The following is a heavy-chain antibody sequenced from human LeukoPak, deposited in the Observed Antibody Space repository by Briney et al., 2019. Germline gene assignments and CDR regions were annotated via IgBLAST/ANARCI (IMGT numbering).Heavy chain of an antibody. CDR1: GGTFSSYA. J-gene: IGHJ4*02. V-gene: IGHV1-69*13. Sequence: GASVKVSCKASGGTFSSYAISWVRQAPGQGLEWMGGIIPIFGTANYAQKFQGRVTITADESTSTAYMELSSLRSEDTAVYYCATPYSGSSLGFDYWGQGTLVTVSS. CDR3: ATPYSGSSLGFDY. CDR2: IIPIFGTA. D-gene: IGHD6-6*01.